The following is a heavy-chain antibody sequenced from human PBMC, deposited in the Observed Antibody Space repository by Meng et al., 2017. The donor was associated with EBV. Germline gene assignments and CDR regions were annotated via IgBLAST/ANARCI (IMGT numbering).Heavy chain of an antibody. CDR2: IRSKAKSYAT. D-gene: IGHD2-2*01. V-gene: IGHV3-73*02. Sequence: QWGGSGGGLGQPGGSLKLSCAASGFTFSGSAMHWVRQASGKGLEWVGRIRSKAKSYATAYAASVKGRFTISRDDSKNTAYLQMNSLKTEDTAVYYCTRMSSPLDYWGQGTLVPSPQ. CDR1: GFTFSGSA. J-gene: IGHJ4*02. CDR3: TRMSSPLDY.